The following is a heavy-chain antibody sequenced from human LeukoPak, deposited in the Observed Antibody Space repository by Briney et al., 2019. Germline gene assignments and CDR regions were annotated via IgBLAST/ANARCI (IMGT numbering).Heavy chain of an antibody. Sequence: GGSLRLSCVVSGFRISNFGMHWVRQAPGKGLEWVAYIHFDGTKKYYADSVKGRFVLSSDSSKNTLYLQMNSLRSGDTAVYYCAKFSGGYWGQGTLVTVSS. CDR3: AKFSGGY. CDR1: GFRISNFG. CDR2: IHFDGTKK. V-gene: IGHV3-30*02. D-gene: IGHD3-16*01. J-gene: IGHJ4*02.